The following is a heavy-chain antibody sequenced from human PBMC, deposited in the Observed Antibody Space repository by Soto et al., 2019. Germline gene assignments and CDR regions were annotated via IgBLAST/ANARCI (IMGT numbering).Heavy chain of an antibody. Sequence: EVQLVESGGGLVQPGGSLRLSCAASGFAFRSYWMHWVRQVPGKGLVWVSRINNDETTTNYADSVKGRFTISRDNAENTLYLQMNSLRAGDTAVYYCASGVVGGVIVHWGQGTLVTVSS. CDR3: ASGVVGGVIVH. D-gene: IGHD3-16*01. V-gene: IGHV3-74*01. CDR1: GFAFRSYW. J-gene: IGHJ5*02. CDR2: INNDETTT.